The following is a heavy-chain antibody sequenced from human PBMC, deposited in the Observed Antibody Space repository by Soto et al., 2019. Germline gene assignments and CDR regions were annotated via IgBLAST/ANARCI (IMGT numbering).Heavy chain of an antibody. J-gene: IGHJ6*02. CDR2: IWYDGSNK. CDR1: GFTFSSYG. V-gene: IGHV3-33*01. Sequence: QVQLVESGGGVVQPGRSLRLSCAASGFTFSSYGMHWVRQAPGKGLEWVAVIWYDGSNKYYADSVKGRFTISRDNSKNTLYLQMNSLRAEDTAVYYCARDSVREDSALEWLLERPSYYYGMDVWGQGTTVTVSS. CDR3: ARDSVREDSALEWLLERPSYYYGMDV. D-gene: IGHD3-3*01.